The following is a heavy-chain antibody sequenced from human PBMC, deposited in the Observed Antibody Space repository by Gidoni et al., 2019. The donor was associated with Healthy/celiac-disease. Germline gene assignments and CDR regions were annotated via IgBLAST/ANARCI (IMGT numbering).Heavy chain of an antibody. J-gene: IGHJ1*01. CDR2: ITSSGNTI. CDR1: GFTFSSYE. D-gene: IGHD6-13*01. Sequence: EVQLVESGGGLVQPGGSLRLSCAASGFTFSSYEMNWVRQAPGKGLEWVSYITSSGNTIYYADSVKGRFTISRDNAKNSLYLQRNSLRAEDTAIYYCARESGSSWFYFQHWGQGTLVTVSS. V-gene: IGHV3-48*03. CDR3: ARESGSSWFYFQH.